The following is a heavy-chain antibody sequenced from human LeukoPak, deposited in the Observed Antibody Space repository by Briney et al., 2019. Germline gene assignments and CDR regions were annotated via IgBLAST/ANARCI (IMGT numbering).Heavy chain of an antibody. CDR3: ARRIAGSGSDY. CDR2: IYPDDSDT. CDR1: GNSFASYW. V-gene: IGHV5-51*01. J-gene: IGHJ4*02. Sequence: PGESLQISCKGSGNSFASYWIGWVRQLPGKGLEWMGIIYPDDSDTRYSPSFQGQVTITADKSISTAYLQWNNLKASDTAMYYCARRIAGSGSDYWGQGTLVTVSS. D-gene: IGHD6-13*01.